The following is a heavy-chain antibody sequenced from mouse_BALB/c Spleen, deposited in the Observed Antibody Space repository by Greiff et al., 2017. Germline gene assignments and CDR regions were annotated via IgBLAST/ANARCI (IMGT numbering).Heavy chain of an antibody. Sequence: EVKLQQSGAELVKPGASVKLSCTASGFNIKDTYMHWVKQRPEQGLEWIGRIDPANGNTKYDPKFQGKATITADTSSNTAYLQLSSLTSEDTAVYYCARDDGNWYFDVWGAGTTVTVSS. D-gene: IGHD2-12*01. CDR3: ARDDGNWYFDV. CDR1: GFNIKDTY. CDR2: IDPANGNT. V-gene: IGHV14-3*02. J-gene: IGHJ1*01.